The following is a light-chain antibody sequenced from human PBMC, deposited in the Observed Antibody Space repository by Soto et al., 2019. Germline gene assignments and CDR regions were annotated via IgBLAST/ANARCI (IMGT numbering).Light chain of an antibody. V-gene: IGKV1-5*03. Sequence: DIQMTQSPSMLSAFVGDRVTITCRASQSISSWLAWYQQKPGKAPKLLIYKSSSLQSGVPSRFSGSGSGTEFTLPISSLQPDDFATYYCQQYNSYSSITFGQGTRLEIK. CDR3: QQYNSYSSIT. CDR2: KSS. CDR1: QSISSW. J-gene: IGKJ5*01.